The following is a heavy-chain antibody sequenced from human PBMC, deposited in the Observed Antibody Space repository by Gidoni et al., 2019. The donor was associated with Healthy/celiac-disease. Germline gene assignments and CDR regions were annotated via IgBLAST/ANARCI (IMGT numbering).Heavy chain of an antibody. V-gene: IGHV3-21*01. J-gene: IGHJ5*02. Sequence: EVQLVESGGGLVTPGGSLRLSGAASGFTFSIYSMNWVRQAPGKGLEWVSSISSSSSYIYYADSVKGRFTISRDNAKNSLYLQMNSLRAEDTAVYYCARLMTTVSLNWFDPWGQGTLVTVSS. D-gene: IGHD4-17*01. CDR3: ARLMTTVSLNWFDP. CDR1: GFTFSIYS. CDR2: ISSSSSYI.